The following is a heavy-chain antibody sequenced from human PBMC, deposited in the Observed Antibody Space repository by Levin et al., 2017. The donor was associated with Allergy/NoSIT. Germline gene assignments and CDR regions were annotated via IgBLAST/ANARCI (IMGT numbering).Heavy chain of an antibody. CDR1: GFAFSDFY. V-gene: IGHV3-11*01. J-gene: IGHJ4*02. D-gene: IGHD2-21*02. CDR2: ISGSGSII. CDR3: ARVTRCGGDCYFLDY. Sequence: GGSLRLSCAASGFAFSDFYMTWIRRAPGKGLEWVSYISGSGSIIYYGDSVKGRFTISRDNAKNSLYPQMNSLRAEDTAVYYCARVTRCGGDCYFLDYWGQGALVTVSS.